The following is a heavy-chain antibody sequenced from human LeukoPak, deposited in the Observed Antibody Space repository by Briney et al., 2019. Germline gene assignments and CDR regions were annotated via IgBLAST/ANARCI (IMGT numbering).Heavy chain of an antibody. V-gene: IGHV3-66*01. J-gene: IGHJ4*02. CDR2: IYSGGET. CDR3: ARYRDYYGSGIYSYFDY. D-gene: IGHD3-10*01. CDR1: GFSVSNNF. Sequence: QTGGSLRLSCAASGFSVSNNFMGWVRQAPGKGLEWVSLIYSGGETNYADSVKGRFTISRDKSTNTLFLQMNSLRADDTAVYYCARYRDYYGSGIYSYFDYWGQGTLVTVSS.